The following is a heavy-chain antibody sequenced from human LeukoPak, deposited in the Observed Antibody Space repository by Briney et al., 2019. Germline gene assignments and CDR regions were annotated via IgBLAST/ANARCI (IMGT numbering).Heavy chain of an antibody. Sequence: PSETLSLTCAVYGGSFSGYYWSWIRQPPGKGLEWIGEINHSGSTNYNPSLKSRVTISVDTSKNQFSLKLSSVTAADTAVYYCARGRVVVVPAAPRAYYFDYWGQGTLVTVPS. CDR3: ARGRVVVVPAAPRAYYFDY. CDR2: INHSGST. J-gene: IGHJ4*02. V-gene: IGHV4-34*01. CDR1: GGSFSGYY. D-gene: IGHD2-2*01.